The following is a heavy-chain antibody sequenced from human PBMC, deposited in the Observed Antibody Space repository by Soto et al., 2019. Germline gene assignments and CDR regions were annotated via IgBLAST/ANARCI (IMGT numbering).Heavy chain of an antibody. CDR1: GFTFSSYD. V-gene: IGHV3-30-3*01. D-gene: IGHD2-15*01. CDR2: ISYDGSNK. J-gene: IGHJ3*02. CDR3: AREYGIGGATFDI. Sequence: QVQLVESGGGVVQPGRSLRLSCAASGFTFSSYDMHWVRQAPGKGLEWVAVISYDGSNKHYADSVKGRFTISRDNSKKTLYLQMNSLRAEDTAGYYCAREYGIGGATFDIWGQGTMVTVSS.